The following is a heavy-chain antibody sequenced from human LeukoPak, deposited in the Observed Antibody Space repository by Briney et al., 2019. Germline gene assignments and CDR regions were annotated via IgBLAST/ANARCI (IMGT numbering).Heavy chain of an antibody. Sequence: GGSLRLSCAASGFTFSSYGMHWVRQAPGKALEWVAFIRYDGSNKYYADSVKGRFTISRDNSKNTLYLQMNSLRAEDTAVYYCARDGSRTYDSGSYYEPDYWGQGTLVTVSS. CDR3: ARDGSRTYDSGSYYEPDY. D-gene: IGHD3-10*01. CDR2: IRYDGSNK. CDR1: GFTFSSYG. J-gene: IGHJ4*02. V-gene: IGHV3-30*02.